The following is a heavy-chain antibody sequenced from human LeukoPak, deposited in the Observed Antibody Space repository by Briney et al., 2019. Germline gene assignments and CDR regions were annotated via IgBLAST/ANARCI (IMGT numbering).Heavy chain of an antibody. CDR3: ARDFSMIVVVIAHAPYYYGMDV. J-gene: IGHJ6*02. CDR2: ISAYNGNT. V-gene: IGHV1-18*01. CDR1: GYTFTSYG. Sequence: ALVKVSCKASGYTFTSYGISWVRQAPGQGLEWMGWISAYNGNTNYAQKLQGRVTMTTDTSTSTAYMELRSLRSDDTAVYYCARDFSMIVVVIAHAPYYYGMDVWGQGTTVTVSS. D-gene: IGHD3-22*01.